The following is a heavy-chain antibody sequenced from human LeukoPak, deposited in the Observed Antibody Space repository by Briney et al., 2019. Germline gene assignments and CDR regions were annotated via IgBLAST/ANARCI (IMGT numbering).Heavy chain of an antibody. CDR2: INPNSGGT. V-gene: IGHV1-2*02. CDR3: ATEPPHTVYASSSAKGGGY. D-gene: IGHD6-6*01. Sequence: ASVTVSCKASVYTFTGYYMHWVRPAPGQGRAGMGWINPNSGGTNHAQKFQGRGTMPRDTSISTAYMELSRLRSDDTAVYYCATEPPHTVYASSSAKGGGYWGQGTLVTVSS. CDR1: VYTFTGYY. J-gene: IGHJ4*02.